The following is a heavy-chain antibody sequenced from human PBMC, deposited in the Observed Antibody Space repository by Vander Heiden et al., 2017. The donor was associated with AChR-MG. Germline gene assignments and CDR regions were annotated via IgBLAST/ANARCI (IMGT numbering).Heavy chain of an antibody. CDR3: AKDRDRLGLEPSFDD. V-gene: IGHV3-23*01. CDR2: ISGSGGST. D-gene: IGHD1-1*01. Sequence: EVQLLESGGGLVQPGGSLRLSCAASGFTFSGSAMSGGRQAPGKGLGWVAAISGSGGSTYYADSVKGRFTISRDNSKNTLYLQRNSLRAEDTAVYYCAKDRDRLGLEPSFDDWGQGTLVTVSS. CDR1: GFTFSGSA. J-gene: IGHJ4*02.